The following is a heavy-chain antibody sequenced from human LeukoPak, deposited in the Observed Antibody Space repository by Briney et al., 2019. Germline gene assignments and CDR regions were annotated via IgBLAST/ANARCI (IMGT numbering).Heavy chain of an antibody. J-gene: IGHJ4*02. CDR3: ARDKRGGADY. D-gene: IGHD3-16*01. CDR2: IYHTGST. Sequence: SETLSLTCAVSGYSISSAYYWGWMRQPPGKGLEWIGSIYHTGSTYYNPSLKSRVTISRDTSKNQFSLKLSSVTAADTAVYYCARDKRGGADYWGQGTLVTVSS. CDR1: GYSISSAYY. V-gene: IGHV4-38-2*02.